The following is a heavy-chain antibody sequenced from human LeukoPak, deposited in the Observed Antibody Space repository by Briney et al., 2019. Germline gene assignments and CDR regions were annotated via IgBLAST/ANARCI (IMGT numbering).Heavy chain of an antibody. Sequence: SQTLSLTCTVSGGSISSGDYYWSWIRPPPGKGLEWIGYIYYSGSTYYNPSLKNRVTISVDTSKNQFSLKLSSVTAADTAVYYCAREVRGYSYGYFDYWGQGTLVTVSS. CDR2: IYYSGST. CDR1: GGSISSGDYY. D-gene: IGHD5-18*01. J-gene: IGHJ4*02. CDR3: AREVRGYSYGYFDY. V-gene: IGHV4-30-4*01.